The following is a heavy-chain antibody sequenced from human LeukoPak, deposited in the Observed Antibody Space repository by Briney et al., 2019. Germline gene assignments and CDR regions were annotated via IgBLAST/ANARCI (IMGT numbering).Heavy chain of an antibody. Sequence: GGTLRLSCAASGFTFSRYAMNGAGQARGKGMEYVAAISSYGASTYYANSLQGRFTISRDNSKNTLYLQMGSLRAEDMAVYYCARVGGSWYGTYYFDYWGQGPLVTVSS. CDR1: GFTFSRYA. J-gene: IGHJ4*02. CDR3: ARVGGSWYGTYYFDY. D-gene: IGHD6-13*01. CDR2: ISSYGAST. V-gene: IGHV3-64*01.